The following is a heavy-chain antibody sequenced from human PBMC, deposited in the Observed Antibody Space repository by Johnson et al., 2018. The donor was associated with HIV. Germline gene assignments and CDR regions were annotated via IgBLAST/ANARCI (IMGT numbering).Heavy chain of an antibody. Sequence: EVQLVESGGGLVQPGRSLRLSCAASGFTFDDSAMHWVRQAPGKGLEWVSGISWNSGSIGYADSVKGRFTISRDNAKNSLYLQMNNLRAEDTALYYCARRWELHSNAFDIWGQGTMVTVSS. CDR2: ISWNSGSI. D-gene: IGHD1-26*01. V-gene: IGHV3-9*01. J-gene: IGHJ3*02. CDR1: GFTFDDSA. CDR3: ARRWELHSNAFDI.